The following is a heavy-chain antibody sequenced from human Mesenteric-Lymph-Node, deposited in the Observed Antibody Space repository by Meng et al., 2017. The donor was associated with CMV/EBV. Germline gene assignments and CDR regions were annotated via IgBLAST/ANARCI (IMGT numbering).Heavy chain of an antibody. V-gene: IGHV4-30-4*08. Sequence: SISGGEASWRWIHQPPGNSLKWIGYIYYNECTCNVPSLKSRVTISVDTSKNQFSLKLSSVTAADTAVYYCARGGVLVVAQFDPWGQGTLVTVSS. J-gene: IGHJ5*02. CDR3: ARGGVLVVAQFDP. CDR1: SISGGEAS. D-gene: IGHD3-22*01. CDR2: IYYNECT.